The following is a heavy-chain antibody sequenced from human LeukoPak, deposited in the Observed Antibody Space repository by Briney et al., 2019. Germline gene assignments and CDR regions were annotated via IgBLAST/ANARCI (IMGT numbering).Heavy chain of an antibody. Sequence: PSETLPLTCTVSGGSISSSSYYWGWIRQPPGKGLGWIGSIYYSGSTYYNPSLKSRVTISVYTSKNQSSLKLSSVTAADTAVYYCARTDWKGYWGQGTLVTVSS. CDR3: ARTDWKGY. D-gene: IGHD1-1*01. V-gene: IGHV4-39*01. J-gene: IGHJ4*02. CDR1: GGSISSSSYY. CDR2: IYYSGST.